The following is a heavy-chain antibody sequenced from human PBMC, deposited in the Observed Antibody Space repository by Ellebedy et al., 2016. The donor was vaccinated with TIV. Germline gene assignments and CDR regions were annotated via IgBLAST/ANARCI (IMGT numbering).Heavy chain of an antibody. J-gene: IGHJ5*02. CDR1: GYTFTSYY. CDR3: ARDDVDIVATTNGWFNP. Sequence: ASVKVSXKASGYTFTSYYMHWVRQAPGQGLEWMGIINPSGGSTSYAQKFQGRVTMTRDTSTSTVYMELSSLRSEDTAVYYCARDDVDIVATTNGWFNPWGQGTLVTVSS. V-gene: IGHV1-46*01. D-gene: IGHD5-12*01. CDR2: INPSGGST.